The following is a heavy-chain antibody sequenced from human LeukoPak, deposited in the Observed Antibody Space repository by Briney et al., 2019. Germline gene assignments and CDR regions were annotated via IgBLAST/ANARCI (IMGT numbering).Heavy chain of an antibody. CDR2: INGDGSGT. CDR1: GFTFSDYW. D-gene: IGHD3-10*01. J-gene: IGHJ4*02. CDR3: AKVVAITMVRGAKFDY. Sequence: GGSLRLSCAASGFTFSDYWMHWVRQVPGKGLVWFSQINGDGSGTSYADSVKGRFTISRDNSKNTLYLQMNSLRAEDTAVYYCAKVVAITMVRGAKFDYWGQGTLVTVSS. V-gene: IGHV3-74*01.